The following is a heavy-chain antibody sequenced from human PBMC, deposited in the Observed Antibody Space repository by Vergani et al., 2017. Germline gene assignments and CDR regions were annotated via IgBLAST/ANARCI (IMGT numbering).Heavy chain of an antibody. Sequence: QVQLQESGPGLVKPSQTLSLTCTVSGGSISSGSYYWSWIRQPAGKGLEWIGRIYTSGSTNYNPSLKSRVTISVDTSKNQFSLKLSSVTAADTAVYYCAREKVGYCSSTSCREGGKRPNFDYWGQGTLVTVSS. D-gene: IGHD2-2*01. J-gene: IGHJ4*02. V-gene: IGHV4-61*02. CDR1: GGSISSGSYY. CDR2: IYTSGST. CDR3: AREKVGYCSSTSCREGGKRPNFDY.